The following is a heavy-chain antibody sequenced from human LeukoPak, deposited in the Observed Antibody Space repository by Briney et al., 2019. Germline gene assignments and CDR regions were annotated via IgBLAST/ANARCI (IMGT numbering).Heavy chain of an antibody. Sequence: SETLSLTCTVSGGSIRGSTYYWGWIRQPPGKGLEWIGSIYYSGSTYYNPSLKSRVTISVDTSKNQFPLKLNSVTAADTAIYFCARSSQVIPAARFDYWGQGTPVTVSS. CDR2: IYYSGST. CDR3: ARSSQVIPAARFDY. J-gene: IGHJ4*02. CDR1: GGSIRGSTYY. V-gene: IGHV4-39*01. D-gene: IGHD2-2*01.